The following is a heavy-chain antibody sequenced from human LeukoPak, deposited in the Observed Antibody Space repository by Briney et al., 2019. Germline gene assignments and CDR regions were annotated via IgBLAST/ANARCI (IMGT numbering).Heavy chain of an antibody. CDR3: ARGWNGYDDNIGFDY. Sequence: GGSLRLSCAASGFTFSNYAMHWVRQAPGNGLEWVAVISYDGSNKYYADSVKGRFTISRDNAKNSLYLQMNSLRAEDTAVYYCARGWNGYDDNIGFDYWGQGTLVTVSS. D-gene: IGHD5-12*01. CDR1: GFTFSNYA. CDR2: ISYDGSNK. J-gene: IGHJ4*02. V-gene: IGHV3-30-3*01.